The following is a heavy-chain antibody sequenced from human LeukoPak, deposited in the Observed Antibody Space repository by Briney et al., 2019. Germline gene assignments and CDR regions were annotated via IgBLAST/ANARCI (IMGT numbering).Heavy chain of an antibody. CDR2: IWYDGSST. V-gene: IGHV3-33*01. CDR3: ARANTMTGAYGLDV. CDR1: GFTLSSYG. D-gene: IGHD3-22*01. Sequence: GRTLSLFCAASGFTLSSYGMHWVRRAPGKGLEEVAVIWYDGSSTYSADSVKGRFTISRDNSKNTLYLQMNSLRAEDTAVYHSARANTMTGAYGLDVWGQGTTVTVSS. J-gene: IGHJ6*02.